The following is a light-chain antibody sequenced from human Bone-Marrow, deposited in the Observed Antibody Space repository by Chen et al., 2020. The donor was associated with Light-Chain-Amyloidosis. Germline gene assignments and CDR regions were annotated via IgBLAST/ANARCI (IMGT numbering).Light chain of an antibody. CDR1: QSLLHSSGYNS. CDR3: MQGLQTPYT. V-gene: IGKV2-28*01. J-gene: IGKJ2*01. Sequence: DIVMTQSPLSLPVTPGEPASISCRSSQSLLHSSGYNSLDWYLQKPGQSPQLLLYLGSTRASGVPDRVSGSGSGTDFSLKISRVEAEDVGGEYCMQGLQTPYTFGQGTKLEIK. CDR2: LGS.